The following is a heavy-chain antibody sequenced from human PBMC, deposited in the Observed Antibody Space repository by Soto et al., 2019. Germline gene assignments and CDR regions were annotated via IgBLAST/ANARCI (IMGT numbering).Heavy chain of an antibody. J-gene: IGHJ6*02. D-gene: IGHD2-15*01. CDR2: IKQDASER. CDR1: GFTYSKYW. CDR3: ARDRRKYCSGGSCYSPGMDV. Sequence: GGSLRLSCVASGFTYSKYWMSWARQAPGKGLEWVANIKQDASERNYMDSVRGRFTISRDNAKNSLYLQMNSLRAEDTAVYYCARDRRKYCSGGSCYSPGMDVWGQGTTVTVSS. V-gene: IGHV3-7*01.